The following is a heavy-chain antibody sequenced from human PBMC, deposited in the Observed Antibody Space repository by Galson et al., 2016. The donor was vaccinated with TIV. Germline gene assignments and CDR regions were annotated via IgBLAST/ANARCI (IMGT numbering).Heavy chain of an antibody. CDR2: IDWDDDK. CDR1: GFSLNTTGMC. Sequence: PALVKPTQTLTLTCTFSGFSLNTTGMCVSWIRQPPGKALEWLARIDWDDDKFYSKFLKTRLTISKDTSKNQVVLTMTNMDPVDTATYYCARINVGDYGSESYYNLGNFDSWGQGTLVTVSS. J-gene: IGHJ4*02. CDR3: ARINVGDYGSESYYNLGNFDS. V-gene: IGHV2-70*17. D-gene: IGHD3-10*01.